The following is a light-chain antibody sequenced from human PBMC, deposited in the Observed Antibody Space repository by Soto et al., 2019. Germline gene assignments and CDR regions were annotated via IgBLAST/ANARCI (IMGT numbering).Light chain of an antibody. CDR3: QQYDTFWT. J-gene: IGKJ1*01. CDR1: QRISSW. CDR2: DVS. V-gene: IGKV1-5*01. Sequence: DIQMTQSPSTLSASVGDRVTITCRASQRISSWLAWYQQKPGKAPKLLIYDVSSLESGVPSRFSGSGSGTEFTLTISSLQPDDSATYYCQQYDTFWTFGQGTKVEIK.